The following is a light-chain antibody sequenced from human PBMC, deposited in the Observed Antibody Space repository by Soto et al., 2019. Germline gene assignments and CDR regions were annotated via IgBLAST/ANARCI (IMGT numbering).Light chain of an antibody. CDR3: LQDSNYPLT. J-gene: IGKJ4*01. CDR1: QGISSY. V-gene: IGKV1-6*01. CDR2: AAS. Sequence: AIQLNQSQYSLSASVGARVTLTWRASQGISSYLGWYQQKPGKAPKLLIYAASTLQSGVPSRFSGSGSGTDFTLTISSLQPEDFAVYYCLQDSNYPLTFGGGTKVDIK.